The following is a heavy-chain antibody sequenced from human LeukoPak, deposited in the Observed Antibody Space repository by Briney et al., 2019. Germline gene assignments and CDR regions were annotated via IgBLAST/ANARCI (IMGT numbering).Heavy chain of an antibody. CDR2: IYYSGST. CDR3: ARGGFYGDYYYYYMDV. J-gene: IGHJ6*03. D-gene: IGHD4-17*01. CDR1: GGSISSYY. V-gene: IGHV4-59*12. Sequence: PSETLSLTCAVSGGSISSYYWSWIRQPPGKGLEWIGYIYYSGSTNYNPSLKSRVTISVGTSKNQFSLKLSSVTAADTAVYYCARGGFYGDYYYYYMDVWGKGTTVTIS.